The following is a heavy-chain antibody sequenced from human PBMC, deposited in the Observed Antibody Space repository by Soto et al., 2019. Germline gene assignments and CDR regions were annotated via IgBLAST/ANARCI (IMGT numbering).Heavy chain of an antibody. V-gene: IGHV4-59*01. Sequence: SVGRGYISGWWWSWKRKTPGKGLEWIGDMNNTGSTDYNPSLKSRVTISVDTSKNQFSLKLSSVTAADTAVYYCAREYCSGGSCYRSYFAYWGQGPRSPSPQ. CDR1: RGYISGWW. CDR2: MNNTGST. CDR3: AREYCSGGSCYRSYFAY. D-gene: IGHD2-15*01. J-gene: IGHJ4*02.